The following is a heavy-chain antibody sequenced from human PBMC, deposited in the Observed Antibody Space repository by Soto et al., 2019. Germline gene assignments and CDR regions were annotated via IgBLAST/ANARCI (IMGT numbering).Heavy chain of an antibody. V-gene: IGHV6-1*01. CDR1: GYSVSSNSAA. CDR2: TYYRSKWYN. D-gene: IGHD6-13*01. CDR3: ARVGSGYSSSWVFFYGMDV. J-gene: IGHJ6*02. Sequence: SQTLSLTCAISGYSVSSNSAAWNWIRQSPSRGLEWLGRTYYRSKWYNDYAVSVKSRITINPDTSKNQFSLQLNSVTPEDTAVYYCARVGSGYSSSWVFFYGMDVWGQGTTVTVSS.